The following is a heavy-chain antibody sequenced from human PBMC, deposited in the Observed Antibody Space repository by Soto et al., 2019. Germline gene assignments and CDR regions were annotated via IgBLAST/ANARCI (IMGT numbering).Heavy chain of an antibody. CDR3: ARDKRAATYY. V-gene: IGHV3-21*01. D-gene: IGHD6-13*01. Sequence: SLKGRFTISRDNAKNSLYLQMNSLRADDTAIYYCARDKRAATYYWGQGTLVTVSS. J-gene: IGHJ4*02.